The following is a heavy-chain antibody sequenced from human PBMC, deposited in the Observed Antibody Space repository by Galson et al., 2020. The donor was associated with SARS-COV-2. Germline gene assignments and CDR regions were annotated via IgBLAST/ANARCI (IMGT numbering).Heavy chain of an antibody. CDR3: EKLYYDVPRVL. CDR2: ICGSGGIT. Sequence: VSTGSSLRLTCAPSGFTFSSSPTRLVRQAPGEALEWDSAICGSGGITYYADSVKGRFTITSDNSKNTLYPQMNSLRAEDTAVHYCEKLYYDVPRVLWGQGTQVTVSS. D-gene: IGHD3-10*02. V-gene: IGHV3-23*01. J-gene: IGHJ4*02. CDR1: GFTFSSSP.